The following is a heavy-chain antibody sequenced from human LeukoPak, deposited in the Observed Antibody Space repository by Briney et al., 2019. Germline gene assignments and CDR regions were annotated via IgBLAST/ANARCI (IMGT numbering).Heavy chain of an antibody. CDR2: ISWNSGSI. CDR1: GFTFDDYA. D-gene: IGHD6-13*01. CDR3: AKGIDSSSWMGFDY. J-gene: IGHJ4*02. Sequence: GGSLRLSCAASGFTFDDYAMHWVRQAPGKGLEWVSGISWNSGSIGHADSVKGRFTISRDNAKNSLYLQMNSLRAEDTALYYCAKGIDSSSWMGFDYWGQGTLVTVSS. V-gene: IGHV3-9*01.